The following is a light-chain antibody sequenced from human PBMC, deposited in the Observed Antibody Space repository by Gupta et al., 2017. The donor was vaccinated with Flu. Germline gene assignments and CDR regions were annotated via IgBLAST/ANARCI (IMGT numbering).Light chain of an antibody. CDR3: GTWDTSLSAEV. CDR2: DNN. J-gene: IGLJ3*02. CDR1: SSNIGNNY. V-gene: IGLV1-51*01. Sequence: SVLNPPPPASAAPRQKVTISSSGSSSNIGNNYVSWYQHFPGAPPKLLIYDNNKRPSVIPDRFSGSKSGTSATLGITGLQTGDEADYYCGTWDTSLSAEVFGGGTKLTVL.